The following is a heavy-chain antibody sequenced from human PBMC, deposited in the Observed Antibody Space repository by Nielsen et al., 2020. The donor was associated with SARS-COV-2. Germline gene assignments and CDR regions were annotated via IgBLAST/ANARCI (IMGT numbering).Heavy chain of an antibody. V-gene: IGHV3-13*01. CDR3: ARGGGGYYDSTSYSYGMDV. CDR2: IGTAGDT. D-gene: IGHD3-22*01. J-gene: IGHJ6*02. Sequence: GGSLRLSCAASGFTFSSYDMHWVRQATGKGLEWVSAIGTAGDTYYPGSVEGRFTISRENAKNAFYLQMNSLGAGDTAVYYCARGGGGYYDSTSYSYGMDVWGQGTTVTVSS. CDR1: GFTFSSYD.